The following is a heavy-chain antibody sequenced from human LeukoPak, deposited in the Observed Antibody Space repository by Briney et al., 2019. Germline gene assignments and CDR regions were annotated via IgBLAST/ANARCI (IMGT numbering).Heavy chain of an antibody. CDR3: ASRLGYCSGGSCSHYYYYMDV. CDR1: GGSFSGHY. CDR2: INHSGST. D-gene: IGHD2-15*01. J-gene: IGHJ6*03. Sequence: SETLSLTCAVYGGSFSGHYWSWIRQPAGKGLEWIGEINHSGSTNYNPSLKSRVTISVDTSKNQFSLKLSSVTAADTAVYYCASRLGYCSGGSCSHYYYYMDVWGKGTTVTISS. V-gene: IGHV4-34*01.